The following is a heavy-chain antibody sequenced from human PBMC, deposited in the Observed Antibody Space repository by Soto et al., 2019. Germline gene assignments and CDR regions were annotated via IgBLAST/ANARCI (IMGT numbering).Heavy chain of an antibody. D-gene: IGHD3-10*01. V-gene: IGHV4-30-2*01. CDR2: IYHSGST. CDR3: ARVPGP. CDR1: GGSISSYS. J-gene: IGHJ5*02. Sequence: SETLSLTCTVSGGSISSYSWSWIRQPPGKGLEWIGYIYHSGSTYYNPSLKGRVTISVDRSKNQFSLKLSSVTAADTAVYYCARVPGPWGQGTLVTVSS.